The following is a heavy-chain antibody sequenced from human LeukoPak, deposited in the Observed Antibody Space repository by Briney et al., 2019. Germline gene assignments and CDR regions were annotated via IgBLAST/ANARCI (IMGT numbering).Heavy chain of an antibody. V-gene: IGHV4-30-4*08. Sequence: PSETLSLTCTVSGGSISSGDYYWSWIRQPPGKGLEWIGYIYYSGSTYYNPSLKSRVTISVDTSKNQFSLKLSSVTAADTAVYYCARGGHLDDFWSGYYFYWGRGTLLTVSS. J-gene: IGHJ4*02. CDR2: IYYSGST. CDR3: ARGGHLDDFWSGYYFY. CDR1: GGSISSGDYY. D-gene: IGHD3-3*01.